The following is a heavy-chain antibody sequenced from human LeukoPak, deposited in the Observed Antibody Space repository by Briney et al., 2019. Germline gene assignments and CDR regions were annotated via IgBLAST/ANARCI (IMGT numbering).Heavy chain of an antibody. CDR2: IYHSGST. CDR1: GGSISSSNW. Sequence: PSKTLSLTCAVSGGSISSSNWWSWVRQPPGKGLEWIGEIYHSGSTNYNPSLKSRVTISVDKSKSQFSLKLSSVTAADTAVYYCAREAVVNNFREYYFDYWGQGTLVTVSS. J-gene: IGHJ4*02. CDR3: AREAVVNNFREYYFDY. V-gene: IGHV4-4*02. D-gene: IGHD4-23*01.